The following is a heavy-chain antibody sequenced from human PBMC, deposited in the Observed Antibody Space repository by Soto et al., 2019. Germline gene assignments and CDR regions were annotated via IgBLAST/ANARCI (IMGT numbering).Heavy chain of an antibody. CDR2: INHSGST. CDR1: GWSFSCYY. CDR3: ASPRHRSRYLPPYYYYGMDV. V-gene: IGHV4-34*01. J-gene: IGHJ6*02. Sequence: SETLSPTCAVYGWSFSCYYWIWIRPPPGRGLAWIWEINHSGSTNSNPSLKSRVTISVDTSKNQFSLKLSSVTAADTAVYYCASPRHRSRYLPPYYYYGMDVWGQGTTVTVSS. D-gene: IGHD6-6*01.